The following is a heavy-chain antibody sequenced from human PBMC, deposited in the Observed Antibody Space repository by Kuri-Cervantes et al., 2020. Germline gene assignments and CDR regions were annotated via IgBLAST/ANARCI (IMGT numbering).Heavy chain of an antibody. V-gene: IGHV4-28*03. D-gene: IGHD3-10*01. CDR1: GYFISRGNW. CDR2: IYYSWSP. J-gene: IGHJ3*02. Sequence: SQTLSLIRGVSGYFISRGNWRGWLRPTPGKRLEWIAYIYYSWSPYYNPSLKSRFTMSVDTSKSQFSLTLSSVTAVDTAVYYCARGLLVRRRQGMNAFDIWGQGTMVTVSS. CDR3: ARGLLVRRRQGMNAFDI.